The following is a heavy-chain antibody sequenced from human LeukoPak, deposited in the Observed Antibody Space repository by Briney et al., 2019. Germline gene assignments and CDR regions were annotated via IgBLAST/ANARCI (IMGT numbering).Heavy chain of an antibody. CDR3: ARGGSSRSPVDY. V-gene: IGHV4-59*01. Sequence: SETLSLTRTVSGGSISSYYWSWIRQPPGKGLEWIGYIYYSGSTNYNPSLKSRVTISVDTSKNQFSLKLSSVTAADTAVYYCARGGSSRSPVDYWGQGTLVTVSS. D-gene: IGHD6-13*01. J-gene: IGHJ4*02. CDR2: IYYSGST. CDR1: GGSISSYY.